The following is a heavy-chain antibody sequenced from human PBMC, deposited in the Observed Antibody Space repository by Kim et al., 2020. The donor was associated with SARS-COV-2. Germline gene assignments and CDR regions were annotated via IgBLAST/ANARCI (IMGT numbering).Heavy chain of an antibody. D-gene: IGHD5-18*01. CDR2: ISPSNGDT. Sequence: ASVKVSCKASGYTFTASYINWVRQAPGQGLQWLGWISPSNGDTYYAQKFQGRVTVTSDTSLSTVYMDLSGLPSDDTAVYFCARGHSKDYWGQGTPVTVSS. CDR3: ARGHSKDY. CDR1: GYTFTASY. V-gene: IGHV1-2*02. J-gene: IGHJ4*02.